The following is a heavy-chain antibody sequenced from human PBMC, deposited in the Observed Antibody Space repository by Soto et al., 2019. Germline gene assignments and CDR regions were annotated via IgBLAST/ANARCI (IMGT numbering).Heavy chain of an antibody. D-gene: IGHD3-10*01. Sequence: EVQLVESGGGLVQPGGSLRLSCVASGFTVSSNYMIWVRHAPGKGLEWVSVIYSGGATYFADSVKGRFSLSRDDSKNTLYLQMNSLRAEDTAVYFCARVYYGSGLDCWGQGTLVTVSS. J-gene: IGHJ4*02. V-gene: IGHV3-66*01. CDR2: IYSGGAT. CDR3: ARVYYGSGLDC. CDR1: GFTVSSNY.